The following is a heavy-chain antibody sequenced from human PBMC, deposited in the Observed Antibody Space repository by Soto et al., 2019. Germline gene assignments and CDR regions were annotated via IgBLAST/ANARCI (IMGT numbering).Heavy chain of an antibody. V-gene: IGHV4-61*01. Sequence: SETLSLTCTVSGASVSGGSNYWNWIRQPPGKGLEWIAYIHSSGRINYNPSLKSRVTISADTSKNQVSLTLTSVTAADTAVYYCAREATSAPIRGDDYYGMDVWGQGTTVTVSS. CDR2: IHSSGRI. D-gene: IGHD2-2*01. CDR3: AREATSAPIRGDDYYGMDV. J-gene: IGHJ6*02. CDR1: GASVSGGSNY.